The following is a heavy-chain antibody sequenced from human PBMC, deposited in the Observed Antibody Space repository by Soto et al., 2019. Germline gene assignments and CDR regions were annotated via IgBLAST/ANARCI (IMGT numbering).Heavy chain of an antibody. CDR3: ARDQTKWLSDAYDL. Sequence: QVQLVQSGADVKKPGASVKLSCKASGYNFMHYDIGWVRQAPGQGPEWLGRISPSTGKADYPQKFQGRVTMTTDTSTTTAYMEMRSLRPVDTAVYYCARDQTKWLSDAYDLWGQGTRVTVSS. D-gene: IGHD2-8*01. CDR2: ISPSTGKA. CDR1: GYNFMHYD. V-gene: IGHV1-18*01. J-gene: IGHJ3*01.